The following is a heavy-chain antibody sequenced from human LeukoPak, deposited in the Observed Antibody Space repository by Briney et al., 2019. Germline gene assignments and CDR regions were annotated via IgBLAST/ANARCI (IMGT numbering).Heavy chain of an antibody. V-gene: IGHV4-34*01. Sequence: SETLSLTCAVYGGSFSGYYWSWIRQPPGKGLEWIGEINHSGSTNYNPSLRSRVTISVDTSKNQFSLKLSSATAADTAVYYCASWGLWPYYFDYWGQGTLVTVSS. CDR2: INHSGST. CDR3: ASWGLWPYYFDY. CDR1: GGSFSGYY. J-gene: IGHJ4*02. D-gene: IGHD5-18*01.